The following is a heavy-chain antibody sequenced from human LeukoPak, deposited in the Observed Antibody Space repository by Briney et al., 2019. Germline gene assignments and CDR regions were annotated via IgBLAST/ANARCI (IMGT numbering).Heavy chain of an antibody. V-gene: IGHV5-51*01. CDR3: ARHALYCSSTSCYGGYYYYGMDV. Sequence: GESLKISCKGSGYSFTSYWIGWVRPMPGKGLEWMGFIYPGDSDTRYSPSFQGQVTISADKSISTAYLQWSSLKASDTAMYYCARHALYCSSTSCYGGYYYYGMDVWGQGTTVTVSS. CDR1: GYSFTSYW. CDR2: IYPGDSDT. D-gene: IGHD2-2*01. J-gene: IGHJ6*02.